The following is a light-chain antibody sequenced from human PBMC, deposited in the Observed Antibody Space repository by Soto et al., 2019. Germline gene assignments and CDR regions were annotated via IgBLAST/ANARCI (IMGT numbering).Light chain of an antibody. CDR1: QSVTSSY. Sequence: EIVLTQSPGTLSLSPGERATLSCRASQSVTSSYLAWYQQKPGQAPRLLISDASTRATGIPARFSGSGSGTEFTLTISSLQSEDFAVYYCQQYLQWPLTFGGGTKVDIK. CDR2: DAS. CDR3: QQYLQWPLT. V-gene: IGKV3-15*01. J-gene: IGKJ4*01.